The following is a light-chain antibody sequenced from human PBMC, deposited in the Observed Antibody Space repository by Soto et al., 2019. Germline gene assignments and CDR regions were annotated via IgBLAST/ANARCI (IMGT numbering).Light chain of an antibody. V-gene: IGKV3-15*01. CDR3: QQGHNWPLT. CDR1: QSISTE. J-gene: IGKJ2*01. Sequence: EIVMTQSPATLSVSPGERATLSCRASQSISTELAWYRQKPGQPPRLLIYSASPRATGVPARFAGSGSGSEFTRTISGLQSEDFAVYYCQQGHNWPLTFGQGTRLEI. CDR2: SAS.